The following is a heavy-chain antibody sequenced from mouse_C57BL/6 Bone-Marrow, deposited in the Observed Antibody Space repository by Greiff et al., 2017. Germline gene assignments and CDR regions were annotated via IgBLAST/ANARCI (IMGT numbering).Heavy chain of an antibody. CDR2: IYPGSGST. CDR3: ARGGDYYGKTY. D-gene: IGHD1-1*01. Sequence: VKLQQPGAELVKPGASVKMSCKASGYTFTSYWITWVKQRPGQGLEWIGDIYPGSGSTNYNEKFKSKATLTVDTSSSTAYMQLSSLTSEDSAVYYCARGGDYYGKTYWGQGTTLTVSS. CDR1: GYTFTSYW. J-gene: IGHJ2*01. V-gene: IGHV1-55*01.